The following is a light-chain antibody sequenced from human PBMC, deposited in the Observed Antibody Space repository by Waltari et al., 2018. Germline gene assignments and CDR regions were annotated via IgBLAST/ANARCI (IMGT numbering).Light chain of an antibody. CDR3: QSCDSSLSGSFV. Sequence: QSVLTQPPSVSGAPGQRVTISCPGSSSNIGASYDVHWYQQFPGTAPKLLIYGNNNRPSGVPDRFSGSKSGTSASLAITGLQAEDEADYYCQSCDSSLSGSFVFGTGTKVTVL. CDR2: GNN. V-gene: IGLV1-40*01. CDR1: SSNIGASYD. J-gene: IGLJ1*01.